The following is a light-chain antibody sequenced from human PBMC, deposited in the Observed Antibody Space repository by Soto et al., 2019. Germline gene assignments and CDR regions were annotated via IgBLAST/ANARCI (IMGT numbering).Light chain of an antibody. CDR2: DAS. CDR3: QQYDYWWT. CDR1: QNVRTN. J-gene: IGKJ1*01. V-gene: IGKV3-15*01. Sequence: EMVMTQSPATLSMSPGERATLSCRASQNVRTNLAWYQQKPGLAPRLLIYDASTRATGVPARFGGSGSGTDFTLTISNLQSEDFAVYYCQQYDYWWTFGQGTKVEIK.